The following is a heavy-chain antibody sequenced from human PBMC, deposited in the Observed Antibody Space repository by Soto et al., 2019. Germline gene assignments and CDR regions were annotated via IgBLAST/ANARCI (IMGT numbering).Heavy chain of an antibody. CDR2: IYYSGIT. Sequence: TSETLSLTCTVAGGSISSSSYYWGWIRQPPGKGLEWIGSIYYSGITYYNPSLKSRVTISVDTSKNQFSLKLSSVTAADTAVYYCARLPGDYDFWSGSLFYYMDVWGKGTTVTVSS. CDR3: ARLPGDYDFWSGSLFYYMDV. V-gene: IGHV4-39*01. J-gene: IGHJ6*03. CDR1: GGSISSSSYY. D-gene: IGHD3-3*01.